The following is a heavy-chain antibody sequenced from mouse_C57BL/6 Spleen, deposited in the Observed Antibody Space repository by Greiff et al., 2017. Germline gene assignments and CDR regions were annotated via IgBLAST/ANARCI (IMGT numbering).Heavy chain of an antibody. J-gene: IGHJ2*01. V-gene: IGHV14-2*01. CDR1: GFNIKDYY. D-gene: IGHD2-2*01. CDR2: IDPEDGET. CDR3: AVHSTMVTTDFDY. Sequence: EVQGVESGAELVKPGASVKLSCTASGFNIKDYYMHWVKQRTEQGLEWIGRIDPEDGETKYAPKFQGKATITADTSSNTAYLQLSSLTSEDTAVYYCAVHSTMVTTDFDYWGQGTTLTVSS.